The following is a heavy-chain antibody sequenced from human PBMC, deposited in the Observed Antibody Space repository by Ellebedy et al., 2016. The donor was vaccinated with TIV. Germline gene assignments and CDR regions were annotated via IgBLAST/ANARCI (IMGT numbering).Heavy chain of an antibody. V-gene: IGHV3-30*02. D-gene: IGHD3-10*01. CDR2: IQFDGNNK. Sequence: PGGSLRLSCAASGFTFSSYGMHWVRQAPGKGLEWVAFIQFDGNNKFYADSAKGRFTISSDNSENTLYLQMDSLRPEDTAVYYCAKELGFGSGSYYKKENTKYYYYYGMDVWGLGTTVTVSS. CDR1: GFTFSSYG. J-gene: IGHJ6*02. CDR3: AKELGFGSGSYYKKENTKYYYYYGMDV.